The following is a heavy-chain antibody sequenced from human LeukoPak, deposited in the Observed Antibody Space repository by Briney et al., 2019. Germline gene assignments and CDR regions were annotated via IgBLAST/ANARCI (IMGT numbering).Heavy chain of an antibody. Sequence: SETLSLTCTVSGVSISSYYWSWIRQPPGKGLEWIGYIYYSGSTNYNPSLKSRVTISVDTSKTQFSLKLSSVNAADTAVYYCATTAPSMDYWGQGTLVTVSS. CDR3: ATTAPSMDY. CDR2: IYYSGST. J-gene: IGHJ4*02. CDR1: GVSISSYY. V-gene: IGHV4-59*01. D-gene: IGHD6-6*01.